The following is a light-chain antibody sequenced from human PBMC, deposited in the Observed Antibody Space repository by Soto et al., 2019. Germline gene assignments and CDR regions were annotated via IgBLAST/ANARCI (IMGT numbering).Light chain of an antibody. CDR1: SSDVGGYNY. J-gene: IGLJ1*01. CDR2: EVS. CDR3: SSSTSSSIDYV. V-gene: IGLV2-14*01. Sequence: QPASVSGSPGQSITISCTGTSSDVGGYNYVSWYQQHPGKAPKLMIYEVSNRPSGVSNRFSGSKSGNTASLTISGLQAEDEADYYCSSSTSSSIDYVFGTGTKVTVL.